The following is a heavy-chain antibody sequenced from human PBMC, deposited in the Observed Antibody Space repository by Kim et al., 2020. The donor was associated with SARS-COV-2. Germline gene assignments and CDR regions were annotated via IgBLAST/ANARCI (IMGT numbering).Heavy chain of an antibody. V-gene: IGHV3-33*08. CDR1: GFTFSSYG. D-gene: IGHD5-18*01. J-gene: IGHJ6*02. CDR3: ARDGGYSYGDSDYYYYGMDV. CDR2: IWYDRSNK. Sequence: GGSLRLSCAASGFTFSSYGMHWVRQAPGKGLEWVAVIWYDRSNKYYADSVKGRFTISRDNAKNTLYLQMNSLRAEDTAVYYCARDGGYSYGDSDYYYYGMDVWGQGTTVTVSS.